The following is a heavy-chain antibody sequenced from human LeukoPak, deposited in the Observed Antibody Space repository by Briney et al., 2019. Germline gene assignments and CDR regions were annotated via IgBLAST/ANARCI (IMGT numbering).Heavy chain of an antibody. CDR1: GFTFSSYA. CDR2: ISYDGSNK. CDR3: ARDCSSTSCYRSIDY. D-gene: IGHD2-2*01. V-gene: IGHV3-30-3*01. Sequence: PGGSLRLSCAASGFTFSSYAMHWVRQAPGKGLEWVAVISYDGSNKYYADSVKGRFTISRDNSKNTLYLQMNSLRAEDTAVYYCARDCSSTSCYRSIDYWGQGTLVTVSS. J-gene: IGHJ4*02.